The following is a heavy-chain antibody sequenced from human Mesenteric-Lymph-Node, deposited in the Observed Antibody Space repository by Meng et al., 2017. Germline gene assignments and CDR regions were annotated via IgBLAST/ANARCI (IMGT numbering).Heavy chain of an antibody. CDR2: IGPYNANT. V-gene: IGHV1-18*01. CDR1: GYSVATYG. D-gene: IGHD3-22*01. J-gene: IGHJ5*02. Sequence: QAQLVQAGAEVKKPGAAAKVTGKAAGYSVATYGINGVRQAPGHGLEWMGWIGPYNANTNFARKFQGRVTMTRDTPTSTAYMELRSLRSDDTAVYYCARDGDASGYYDNWFDPWGQGTLVTVSS. CDR3: ARDGDASGYYDNWFDP.